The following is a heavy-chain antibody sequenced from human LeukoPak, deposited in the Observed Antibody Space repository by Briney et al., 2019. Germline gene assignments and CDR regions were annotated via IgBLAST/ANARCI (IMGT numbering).Heavy chain of an antibody. D-gene: IGHD4-23*01. J-gene: IGHJ4*02. CDR2: MKEDGGEI. V-gene: IGHV3-7*01. Sequence: GGSLRLSCEASAFTFSSYWMSWVRQAPGEGLEWVANMKEDGGEINYVDSVQGRFTISRDNAKNSLFLQMNSLRVEDTAVYYCARDRGYSTFDYWGQGTLVTVSS. CDR3: ARDRGYSTFDY. CDR1: AFTFSSYW.